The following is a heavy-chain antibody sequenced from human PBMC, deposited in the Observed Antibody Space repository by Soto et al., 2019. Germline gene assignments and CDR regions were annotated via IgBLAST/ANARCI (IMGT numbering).Heavy chain of an antibody. CDR1: GGSISSSLYY. CDR3: ARGKYSSSSNWFDP. CDR2: INYSGST. Sequence: SETLSLTCTVSGGSISSSLYYWAWIRQPPGRGLQWIGTINYSGSTYYTPSLNSRVSMSVDTSKNQFSLKLNSVTAADTAVYFCARGKYSSSSNWFDPWGQGTLVTVSS. J-gene: IGHJ5*02. V-gene: IGHV4-39*07. D-gene: IGHD6-6*01.